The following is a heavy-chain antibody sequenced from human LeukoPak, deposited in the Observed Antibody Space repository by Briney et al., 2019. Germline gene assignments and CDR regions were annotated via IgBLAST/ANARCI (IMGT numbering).Heavy chain of an antibody. D-gene: IGHD6-13*01. CDR3: ARGAAGNYYYYMDV. CDR1: GFTFSSYG. V-gene: IGHV3-66*01. Sequence: GGSLRLSCAASGFTFSSYGMSWVRQAPGKGLEWVSVIYSGGSTYYADSVKGRFTISRDNSKNTLYLQMNSLRAEDTAVYYCARGAAGNYYYYMDVWGKGTTVTISS. CDR2: IYSGGST. J-gene: IGHJ6*03.